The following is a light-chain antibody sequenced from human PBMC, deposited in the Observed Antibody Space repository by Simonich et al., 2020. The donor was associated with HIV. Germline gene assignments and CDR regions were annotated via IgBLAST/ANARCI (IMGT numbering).Light chain of an antibody. V-gene: IGLV2-14*01. J-gene: IGLJ3*02. CDR2: DFS. Sequence: QSALTQPASVSGSPGQSITISCTGTSSEVGGYNYVSWYQQHPGKAPKLMIYDFSKRPSGVSNRVSGSKSGNTASLTISGLQAEDEADYYCSSSTSSSTLAFGGGTKVTVL. CDR1: SSEVGGYNY. CDR3: SSSTSSSTLA.